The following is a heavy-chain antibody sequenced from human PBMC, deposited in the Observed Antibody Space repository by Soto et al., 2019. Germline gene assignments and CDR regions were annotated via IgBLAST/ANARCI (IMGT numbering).Heavy chain of an antibody. V-gene: IGHV5-10-1*01. D-gene: IGHD6-13*01. J-gene: IGHJ4*02. CDR3: ARSPRSSPYFDY. CDR1: GYSFAGYW. Sequence: GESLKISCKGSGYSFAGYWITWVRQKPGKGLEWMGRIDPSDSQTYYSPSFRGRVTISVTKSITTVFLQWSSLRASDTAMYYCARSPRSSPYFDYWGQGALVTVSS. CDR2: IDPSDSQT.